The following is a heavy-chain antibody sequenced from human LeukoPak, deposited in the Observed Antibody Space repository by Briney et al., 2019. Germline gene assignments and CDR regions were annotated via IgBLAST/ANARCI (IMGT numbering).Heavy chain of an antibody. Sequence: PGASLRLSCVAPGFTPRNYAMAWVRPAPGKGLEWVSSIRNFGDTHYADSVRGRFIISRDNSQNTLYLQMNSLRAEDSALYYCANIPPFDYGDYAIRLDWGQGTLVTVST. J-gene: IGHJ4*02. V-gene: IGHV3-23*01. CDR2: IRNFGDT. CDR1: GFTPRNYA. D-gene: IGHD4-17*01. CDR3: ANIPPFDYGDYAIRLD.